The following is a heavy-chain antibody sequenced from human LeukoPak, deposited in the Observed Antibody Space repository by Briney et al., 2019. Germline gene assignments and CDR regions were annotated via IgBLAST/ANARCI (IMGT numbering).Heavy chain of an antibody. D-gene: IGHD2-15*01. Sequence: GSLRLPCAASGFTFSDYYMSWIRQPPGKGLEWIGEINHSGSTNYNPSLKSRVTISVDTSKNQFSLKLSSVTAADTAAYYCARVLDHCSGGSCQPRWFDPWGQGTLVTVSS. CDR3: ARVLDHCSGGSCQPRWFDP. CDR2: INHSGST. J-gene: IGHJ5*02. V-gene: IGHV4-34*01. CDR1: GFTFSDYY.